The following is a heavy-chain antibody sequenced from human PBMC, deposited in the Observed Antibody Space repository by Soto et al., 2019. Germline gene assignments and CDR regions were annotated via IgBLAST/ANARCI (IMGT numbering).Heavy chain of an antibody. V-gene: IGHV3-48*01. Sequence: GVLRLSCAASGFTFSSYSMNWVRQAPGKGLEWVSYISSSSSTIYYADSVKGRFTISRDNAKNSLYLQMNSLRAEDTAVYYCARTPSGSYLEWDYWGQGTLVTSPQ. CDR3: ARTPSGSYLEWDY. CDR1: GFTFSSYS. J-gene: IGHJ4*02. CDR2: ISSSSSTI. D-gene: IGHD1-26*01.